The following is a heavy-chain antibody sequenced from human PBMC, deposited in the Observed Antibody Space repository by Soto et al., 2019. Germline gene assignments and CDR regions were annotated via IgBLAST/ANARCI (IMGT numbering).Heavy chain of an antibody. V-gene: IGHV3-33*01. J-gene: IGHJ3*02. CDR1: GFTLSSNG. CDR2: IWYDGSDK. D-gene: IGHD4-4*01. CDR3: ARDRYPNYPPDAFDI. Sequence: GGSLRLSCAASGFTLSSNGMHWVRQAPGKGLEWVAFIWYDGSDKYYADSVKGRFTISRDNSKNTLYLQMNSLRAEDTAVYYCARDRYPNYPPDAFDIWGQGTLVTVAS.